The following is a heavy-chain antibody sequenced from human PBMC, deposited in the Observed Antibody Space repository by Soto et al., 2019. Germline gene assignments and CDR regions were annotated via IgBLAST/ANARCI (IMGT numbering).Heavy chain of an antibody. CDR3: AKVRYSSPMGYYYGMDV. J-gene: IGHJ6*02. D-gene: IGHD2-2*01. CDR1: RVAFNKFI. V-gene: IGHV1-69*13. Sequence: SVKVSCKASRVAFNKFIVTWVRQAPGLGLEWVGGIIPVFGTANYAQKFQGRVTITADESTSTSYMEVNNLRSEDTAVYYCAKVRYSSPMGYYYGMDVWGQGTTVTVYS. CDR2: IIPVFGTA.